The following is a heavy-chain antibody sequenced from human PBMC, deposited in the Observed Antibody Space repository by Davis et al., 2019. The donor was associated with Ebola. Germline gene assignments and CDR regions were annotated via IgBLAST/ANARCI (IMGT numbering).Heavy chain of an antibody. D-gene: IGHD2-2*01. V-gene: IGHV3-11*04. J-gene: IGHJ3*02. CDR3: AKGVYCSSTSCPHAFDI. CDR2: ISSSGSTI. CDR1: GFTFSDYY. Sequence: PGGSLRLSCAASGFTFSDYYMSWIRQAPGKGLEWVSYISSSGSTIYYADSVKGRFTISRDNSKNTLYLQMNSLRAEDTAVYYCAKGVYCSSTSCPHAFDIWGQGTMVTVSS.